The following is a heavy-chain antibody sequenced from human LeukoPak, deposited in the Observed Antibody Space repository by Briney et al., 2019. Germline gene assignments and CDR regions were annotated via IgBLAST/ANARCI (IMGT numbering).Heavy chain of an antibody. CDR2: ISSSSSYI. CDR3: ARGLGPHWFDP. CDR1: GFTFSSYS. Sequence: GGSLRLSRAASGFTFSSYSMNWVRQAPGKGLEWVSSISSSSSYIYYADSVKGRFTISRDNAKNSLYLQMNSLRAEDTAVYYCARGLGPHWFDPWGQGTLVTVSS. J-gene: IGHJ5*02. V-gene: IGHV3-21*01. D-gene: IGHD3-16*01.